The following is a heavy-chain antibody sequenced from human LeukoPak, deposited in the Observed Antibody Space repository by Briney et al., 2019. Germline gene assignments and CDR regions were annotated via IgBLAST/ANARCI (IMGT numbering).Heavy chain of an antibody. Sequence: PSKTLSLTCSVSGDSVSTYYWSWIRQPPGKGLEWIGYLYNSGSTMYNPSLRSRVTISVDTPQNQFSLKLSSVTAADTAVYYCARRPGATAFDYWGQGTLVTVSS. CDR1: GDSVSTYY. J-gene: IGHJ4*02. CDR2: LYNSGST. CDR3: ARRPGATAFDY. D-gene: IGHD5-12*01. V-gene: IGHV4-59*02.